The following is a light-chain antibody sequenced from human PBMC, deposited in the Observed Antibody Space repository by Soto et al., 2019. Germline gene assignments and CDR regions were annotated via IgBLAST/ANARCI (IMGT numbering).Light chain of an antibody. CDR1: QSVSSSY. Sequence: IMGTHSPGTLSCSARERATLSCGASQSVSSSYLAWYQQKPGLAPRLLIYDASSRATGIPDRFSGSGSGTDFTLTISRLQPADFAASYCHQYSTSTSMTFGQGTRLEIK. CDR2: DAS. V-gene: IGKV3D-20*01. J-gene: IGKJ5*01. CDR3: HQYSTSTSMT.